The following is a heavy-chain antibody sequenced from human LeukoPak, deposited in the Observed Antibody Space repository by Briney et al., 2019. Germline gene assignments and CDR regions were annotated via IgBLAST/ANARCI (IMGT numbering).Heavy chain of an antibody. Sequence: GGSLRLSCAASGFTFSTYWMAWVRQAPGKGLEWVANIKYDGIEKYYVDSVKGRFTISRDNAKNSLYLHMNSLRDDDTAVYYCARNLVTGPTGDWFDPWGQGTLVTVSS. CDR2: IKYDGIEK. CDR3: ARNLVTGPTGDWFDP. D-gene: IGHD3-10*01. V-gene: IGHV3-7*01. CDR1: GFTFSTYW. J-gene: IGHJ5*02.